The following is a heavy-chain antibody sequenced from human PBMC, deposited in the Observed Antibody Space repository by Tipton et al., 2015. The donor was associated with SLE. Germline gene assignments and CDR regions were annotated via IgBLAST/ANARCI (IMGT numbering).Heavy chain of an antibody. CDR3: VSPHCDDTCYPGGY. D-gene: IGHD2-15*01. CDR2: MNIDGTTT. CDR1: GFTFSNYW. Sequence: SLRLSCAASGFTFSNYWMHWVRQAPGKGLVWVARMNIDGTTTTYADSVKGRFTISRDNAKSTVYLQMNSLRAEDTAAYYCVSPHCDDTCYPGGYWGQGTLVTVSS. J-gene: IGHJ4*02. V-gene: IGHV3-74*01.